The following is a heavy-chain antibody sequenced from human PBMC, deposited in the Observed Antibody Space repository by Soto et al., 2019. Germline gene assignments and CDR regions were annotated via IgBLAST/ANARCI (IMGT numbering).Heavy chain of an antibody. V-gene: IGHV1-2*04. Sequence: ASVKVSCKASGYTFTGYYMHWVRQAPGQGLEWMGWINPNSGGTNYAQKFQGWVTMTRDTSISTAYMELSRLRSDDTAVYYCARGGSSGHNSPFDYWGQGTLVTVSS. CDR2: INPNSGGT. CDR3: ARGGSSGHNSPFDY. J-gene: IGHJ4*02. D-gene: IGHD3-22*01. CDR1: GYTFTGYY.